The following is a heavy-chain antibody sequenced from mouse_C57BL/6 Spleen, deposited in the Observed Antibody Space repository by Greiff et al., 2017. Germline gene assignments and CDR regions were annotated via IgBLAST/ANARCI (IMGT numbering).Heavy chain of an antibody. CDR3: ARSSYYGSSYYFDY. D-gene: IGHD1-1*01. V-gene: IGHV14-2*01. CDR2: IDPEDGET. Sequence: DVQLVESGAELVKPGASVKLSCTASGFNIKDYYMPWVKQRTEQGLEWIGRIDPEDGETKYAPKFQGKATIAADTSSNTAYLQLSSLTSEDTAVYYCARSSYYGSSYYFDYWGQGTTLTVSS. CDR1: GFNIKDYY. J-gene: IGHJ2*01.